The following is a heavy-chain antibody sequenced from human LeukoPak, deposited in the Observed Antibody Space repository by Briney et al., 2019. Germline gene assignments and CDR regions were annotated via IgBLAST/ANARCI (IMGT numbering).Heavy chain of an antibody. J-gene: IGHJ3*02. D-gene: IGHD1-26*01. Sequence: GGSLRLSCTPSGFTFSGYAMHWVRQAPGKGLGWVAVIWFDGSNTYYADSVKGRFTISRDNSKNTLYLQMNSLRAEDTAVYYCARGAQSGGYFGLFDIWGQGTMVTVFS. CDR1: GFTFSGYA. CDR2: IWFDGSNT. CDR3: ARGAQSGGYFGLFDI. V-gene: IGHV3-33*01.